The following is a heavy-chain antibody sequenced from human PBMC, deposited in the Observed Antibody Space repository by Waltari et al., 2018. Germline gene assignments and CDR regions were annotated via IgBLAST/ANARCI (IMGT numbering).Heavy chain of an antibody. V-gene: IGHV3-48*04. CDR3: ARDPSVGSTWSRALDM. CDR2: ISASSTKI. J-gene: IGHJ3*02. Sequence: EVQLVESGGGLVQPGGSLRLSCTTSGFTLSDYAMNWVRQAPGKGLEWVSYISASSTKIQDADPVKGRFTISRENAKNSVYLQMNSLRAEDTGLYYCARDPSVGSTWSRALDMWGQGTVVTVSS. CDR1: GFTLSDYA. D-gene: IGHD3-3*01.